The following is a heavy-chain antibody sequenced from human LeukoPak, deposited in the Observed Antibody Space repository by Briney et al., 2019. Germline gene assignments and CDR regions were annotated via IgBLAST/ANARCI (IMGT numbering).Heavy chain of an antibody. Sequence: PGGSLRLSCAASGFTFDDYGMSWVRQAPGKGLEWVSGINWNGGSTGYADSVKGRFTISRDNAKNSLHVQMNSLRAEDTALYYCARNQWDHTLRAAFDIWGQGTMVTVSS. CDR1: GFTFDDYG. CDR3: ARNQWDHTLRAAFDI. V-gene: IGHV3-20*04. CDR2: INWNGGST. J-gene: IGHJ3*02. D-gene: IGHD1-26*01.